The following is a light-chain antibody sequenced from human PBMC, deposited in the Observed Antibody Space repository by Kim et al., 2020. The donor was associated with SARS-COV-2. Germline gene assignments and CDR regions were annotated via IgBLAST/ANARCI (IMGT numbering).Light chain of an antibody. CDR3: AAWDDSLSGWV. V-gene: IGLV1-47*01. CDR1: SSNIGSNY. CDR2: RNN. Sequence: QSVLTQPPSASGTPGQRVTISCSGSSSNIGSNYVYWYQQLPGTAPKLLIFRNNQRPSGVPDRFSGSKSGTSASLAISGLRSEVEADYYCAAWDDSLSGWVFGGGTQLTV. J-gene: IGLJ3*02.